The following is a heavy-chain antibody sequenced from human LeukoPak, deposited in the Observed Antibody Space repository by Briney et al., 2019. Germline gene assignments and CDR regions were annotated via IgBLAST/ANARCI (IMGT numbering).Heavy chain of an antibody. CDR1: GFTFDDYA. Sequence: GGSLRLSCAASGFTFDDYAIHWVRQAPGKGLEWVSGISWNSGSIGYADSVKGRFTISRDNSKNTLYLQMNSLRAEDTAVYYCARDQRGYSYGLKIYYYYYMDVWGKGTTVTVSS. CDR2: ISWNSGSI. CDR3: ARDQRGYSYGLKIYYYYYMDV. D-gene: IGHD5-18*01. V-gene: IGHV3-9*01. J-gene: IGHJ6*03.